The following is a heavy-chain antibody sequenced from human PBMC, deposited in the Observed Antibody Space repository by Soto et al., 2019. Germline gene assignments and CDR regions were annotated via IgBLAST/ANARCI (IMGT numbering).Heavy chain of an antibody. CDR1: GFTFSSYG. CDR3: ARDYGSGMDV. Sequence: PGGSLRLSCAASGFTFSSYGMHWVRQAPGKGLEWVAIIWYDGSNKYYADSVKGRFTISRDNSKDMLDLQMNSLRAEDTAVYYCARDYGSGMDVWGQGTTVTVSS. J-gene: IGHJ6*02. D-gene: IGHD3-10*01. V-gene: IGHV3-33*01. CDR2: IWYDGSNK.